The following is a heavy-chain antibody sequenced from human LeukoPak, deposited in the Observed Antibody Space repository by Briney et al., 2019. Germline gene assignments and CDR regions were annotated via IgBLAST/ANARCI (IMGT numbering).Heavy chain of an antibody. V-gene: IGHV4-39*07. J-gene: IGHJ4*02. CDR3: ALGGDYFPYYFDY. Sequence: SETLSLTCSVSGGSISSSNYYWGWIRQPPGKGLEWIGSIKYSGSTYYNPSLKSRVTISVDTSKNQFSLKLSSVTAADTAVYYCALGGDYFPYYFDYWGQGTLVTVSS. D-gene: IGHD2/OR15-2a*01. CDR2: IKYSGST. CDR1: GGSISSSNYY.